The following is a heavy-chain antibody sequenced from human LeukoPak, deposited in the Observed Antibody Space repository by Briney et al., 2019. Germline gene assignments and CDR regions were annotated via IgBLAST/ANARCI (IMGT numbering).Heavy chain of an antibody. D-gene: IGHD3-22*01. CDR3: GRDLNRSGYTREGRFDP. CDR1: GYTLTNYY. V-gene: IGHV1-46*01. J-gene: IGHJ5*02. Sequence: RASVKVSCKASGYTLTNYYMHWVRQAPGQGLEWMGIINPSGGSTTYAQKFQGRVTMTRDMSTSTVYMELSSLRSEDTAVYYCGRDLNRSGYTREGRFDPWGQGTLVTVSS. CDR2: INPSGGST.